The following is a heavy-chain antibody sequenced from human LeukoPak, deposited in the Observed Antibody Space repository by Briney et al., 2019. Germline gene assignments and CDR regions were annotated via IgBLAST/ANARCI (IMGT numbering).Heavy chain of an antibody. CDR1: GGTFSSYA. Sequence: SVKVSCKASGGTFSSYAISWVRQAPGQGLEWMGGIIHIFGTANYAQKFQGRVTITADESTSTAYMELSSLRSEDTAVYYCASLTGTTRGGYYYYYGMDVWGKGTTVTVSS. D-gene: IGHD1-20*01. V-gene: IGHV1-69*01. J-gene: IGHJ6*04. CDR2: IIHIFGTA. CDR3: ASLTGTTRGGYYYYYGMDV.